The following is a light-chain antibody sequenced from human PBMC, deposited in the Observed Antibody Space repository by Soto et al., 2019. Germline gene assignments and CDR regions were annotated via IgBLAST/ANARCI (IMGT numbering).Light chain of an antibody. CDR3: QLYGISPH. Sequence: EIVLTQSPGTLSLTPGARVPLSCKTSQSRGSNFLAWYQHKPGQAPRLLIYASSNRATGIPDRFSGSASGTDFTLTINRLEPEDFAVYYCQLYGISPHFGQGTQLEIK. V-gene: IGKV3-20*01. CDR1: QSRGSNF. CDR2: ASS. J-gene: IGKJ5*01.